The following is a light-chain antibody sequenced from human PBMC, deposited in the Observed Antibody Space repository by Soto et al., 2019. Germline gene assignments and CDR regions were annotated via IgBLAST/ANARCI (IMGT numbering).Light chain of an antibody. CDR3: QQYNNWPRT. J-gene: IGKJ5*01. V-gene: IGKV3-15*01. Sequence: IMKSQSAAAVSVTQGERASLCGMAIQSVSIILAWYQLKPGQAPRLLIYGASTMVTGIPARFSGSGSGTEFTLTISNLQSEDFAIYSCQQYNNWPRTFGQGTGLAI. CDR2: GAS. CDR1: QSVSII.